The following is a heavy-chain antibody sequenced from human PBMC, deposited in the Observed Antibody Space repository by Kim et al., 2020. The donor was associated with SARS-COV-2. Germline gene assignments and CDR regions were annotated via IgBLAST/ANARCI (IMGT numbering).Heavy chain of an antibody. Sequence: ASVKVSCKASGYTFTSYYMHWVRQAPGQGLEWMGIIKPSGGSTSYAQKFQGRVTMTRDTSTSTVYMELSSLRSEDTAVYYCARAEYSSSWHRTHRYFDYWGHGTLVTVSS. CDR1: GYTFTSYY. V-gene: IGHV1-46*01. J-gene: IGHJ4*01. CDR3: ARAEYSSSWHRTHRYFDY. D-gene: IGHD6-13*01. CDR2: IKPSGGST.